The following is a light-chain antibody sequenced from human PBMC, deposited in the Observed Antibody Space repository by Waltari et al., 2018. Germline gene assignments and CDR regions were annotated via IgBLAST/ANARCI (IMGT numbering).Light chain of an antibody. CDR3: CSFVGTYTWV. CDR2: DVR. Sequence: QSALTQPRSVSGSPGQSVTISCTGTSNDVGGYNFVSWYQHHPGKDPKLIIYDVRRRPAEVPDRFSGSKSDNTASLTISGLQAEDEAEYYCCSFVGTYTWVFGGGTKLTVL. J-gene: IGLJ3*02. V-gene: IGLV2-11*01. CDR1: SNDVGGYNF.